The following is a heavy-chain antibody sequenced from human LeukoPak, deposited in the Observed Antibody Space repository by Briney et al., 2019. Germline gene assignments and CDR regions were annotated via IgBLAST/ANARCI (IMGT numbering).Heavy chain of an antibody. J-gene: IGHJ4*02. Sequence: ASVKVSCKASGYTFTRYGISWERQAPGQGLEWMGWISAYNGNTNYAQKLQGRVTMTTDTSTSTAYMELRSLRSDDTAVYYCARDEYGILTGYYSWADYWGQGTLVTVSS. CDR3: ARDEYGILTGYYSWADY. V-gene: IGHV1-18*01. D-gene: IGHD3-9*01. CDR1: GYTFTRYG. CDR2: ISAYNGNT.